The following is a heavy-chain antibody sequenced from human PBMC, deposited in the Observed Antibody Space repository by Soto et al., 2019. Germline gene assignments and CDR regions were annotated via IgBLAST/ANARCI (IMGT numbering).Heavy chain of an antibody. J-gene: IGHJ6*02. CDR2: ISGSGGST. CDR1: GFTFSSYA. CDR3: AKDLGGKVDPTPLLLHWPLNYYSYGMDV. D-gene: IGHD3-16*01. Sequence: PGGSLRLSCAASGFTFSSYAMSWVRQAPGKGLEWVSAISGSGGSTYYADSVKGRFTISRDNSKNTLYLQMNSLRAEDTAVYYCAKDLGGKVDPTPLLLHWPLNYYSYGMDVWGQGTTVTVSS. V-gene: IGHV3-23*01.